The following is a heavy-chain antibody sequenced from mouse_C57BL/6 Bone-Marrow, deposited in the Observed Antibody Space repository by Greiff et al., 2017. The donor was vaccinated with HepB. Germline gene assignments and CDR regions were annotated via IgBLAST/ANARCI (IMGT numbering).Heavy chain of an antibody. Sequence: VQLQQSGPELVKPGASVKISCKASGYTFTDYYMNWVKQSHGKSLEWIGDINPNNGGTSYNQKFKGKATLTVDKSSSTAYMELRSLTSEDSAVYYCAKEKDLLPLYFDYWGQGTTLTVSS. CDR2: INPNNGGT. CDR3: AKEKDLLPLYFDY. V-gene: IGHV1-26*01. CDR1: GYTFTDYY. J-gene: IGHJ2*01. D-gene: IGHD2-1*01.